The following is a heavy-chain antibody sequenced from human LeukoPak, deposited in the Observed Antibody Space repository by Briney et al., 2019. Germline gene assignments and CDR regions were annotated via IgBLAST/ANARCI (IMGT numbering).Heavy chain of an antibody. V-gene: IGHV1-46*01. CDR3: ARDLRSSAHENTYYFDY. CDR2: INPSGGST. D-gene: IGHD6-13*01. J-gene: IGHJ4*02. CDR1: GYTFTSYY. Sequence: GASVKVSCKASGYTFTSYYMHWVRQAPGQGLEWMGIINPSGGSTSYAQKFQGRVTMTRDTSTSTVYMELSSLRSEDTVVYYCARDLRSSAHENTYYFDYWGQGTLVTVSS.